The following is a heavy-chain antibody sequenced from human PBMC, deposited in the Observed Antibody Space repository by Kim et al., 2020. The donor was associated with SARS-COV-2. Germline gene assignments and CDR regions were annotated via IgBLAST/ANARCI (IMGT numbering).Heavy chain of an antibody. CDR2: IIPILGIA. D-gene: IGHD2-2*01. CDR1: GGTFSSYA. CDR3: ARDVMVVPAAIYYYYYYGMDV. V-gene: IGHV1-69*04. Sequence: SVKVSCKASGGTFSSYAISWVRQAPGQGLEWMGRIIPILGIANYAQKFQGRVTITADKSTSTAYMELSSLRSEDTAVYYCARDVMVVPAAIYYYYYYGMDVWGQGTTVTVSS. J-gene: IGHJ6*02.